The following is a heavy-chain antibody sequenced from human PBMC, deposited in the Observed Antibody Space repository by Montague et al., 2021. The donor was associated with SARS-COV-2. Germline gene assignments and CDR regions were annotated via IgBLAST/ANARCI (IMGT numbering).Heavy chain of an antibody. CDR1: RASISSPNYF. CDR3: AKDGEALAWGTFDI. CDR2: VDYSGLT. Sequence: SETLSLTCTVSRASISSPNYFWAWIRQPPGKGLEWIGSVDYSGLTFYNPSLESRVTISVDTSKKQFSLKVNSVTAADTAVYYCAKDGEALAWGTFDIWGQGTMVIVSS. D-gene: IGHD3-10*01. J-gene: IGHJ3*02. V-gene: IGHV4-39*07.